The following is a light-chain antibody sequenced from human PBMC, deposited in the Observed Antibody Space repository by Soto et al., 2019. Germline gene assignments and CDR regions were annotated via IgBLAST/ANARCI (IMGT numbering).Light chain of an antibody. Sequence: DIQMTQSPSSLSASVGDRVTITCRASQSISNYLNWYQQKPGKAPKLLKYGASSLQSGVPSRFSGSGSGTDFTLTISSLQPEDFATYYCQQSYSTPRTFGQGTKVEIK. CDR3: QQSYSTPRT. CDR1: QSISNY. V-gene: IGKV1-39*01. J-gene: IGKJ1*01. CDR2: GAS.